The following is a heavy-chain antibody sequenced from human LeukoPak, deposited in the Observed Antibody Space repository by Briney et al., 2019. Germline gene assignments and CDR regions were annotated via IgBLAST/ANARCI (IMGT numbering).Heavy chain of an antibody. CDR3: ARDNGMARPFDY. D-gene: IGHD5-24*01. Sequence: GRSLRLSCAASGFTFSSYAMHWVRQAPGKGLERVAVISYDGSNKYYADSLKGRFTISRDNSKNTLYLQMNSLRAEDTAVYHCARDNGMARPFDYWGQGTLVTVSS. CDR2: ISYDGSNK. V-gene: IGHV3-30-3*01. J-gene: IGHJ4*02. CDR1: GFTFSSYA.